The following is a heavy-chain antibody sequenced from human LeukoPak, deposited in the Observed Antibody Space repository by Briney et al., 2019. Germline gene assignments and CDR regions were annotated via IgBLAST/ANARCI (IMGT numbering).Heavy chain of an antibody. Sequence: SETLSLTCTVSGYSISSGYYWSWIRQPPGKGLEWIGEINHSGSTNYNPSLKSRVTISVDTSKNQFSLKLSSVTAADTAVYYCAREGGSYFDYWGQGTLVTVSS. CDR2: INHSGST. V-gene: IGHV4-38-2*02. J-gene: IGHJ4*02. D-gene: IGHD1-26*01. CDR3: AREGGSYFDY. CDR1: GYSISSGYY.